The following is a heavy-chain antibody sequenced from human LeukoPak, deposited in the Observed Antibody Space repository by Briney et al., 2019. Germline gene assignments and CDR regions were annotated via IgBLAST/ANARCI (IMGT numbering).Heavy chain of an antibody. CDR3: AISKGGYCSSTSCLHFDY. D-gene: IGHD2-2*01. CDR2: IYYSGNT. CDR1: GCSISSGGYY. Sequence: SETLSLTCTVSGCSISSGGYYWSWIRQHPGKGLKWLGYIYYSGNTYYHPSLKSRVTISVDTSKNQFSLKLSSVTAADTAVYYCAISKGGYCSSTSCLHFDYWGQGTLVTVSS. J-gene: IGHJ4*02. V-gene: IGHV4-31*03.